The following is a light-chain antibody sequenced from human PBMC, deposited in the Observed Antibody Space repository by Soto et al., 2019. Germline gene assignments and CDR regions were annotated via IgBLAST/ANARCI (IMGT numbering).Light chain of an antibody. CDR2: DVS. J-gene: IGLJ2*01. CDR1: SSDVGGYNY. CDR3: SSYTSTSTLVL. V-gene: IGLV2-14*01. Sequence: QSALTQPASVSGSPGQSITISCTGTSSDVGGYNYVSWYQQHPGKAPKLMIYDVSSRPSGVSNRFSGSKSGNTASLTISGLQAEDGADYYCSSYTSTSTLVLFGGGTKLTVL.